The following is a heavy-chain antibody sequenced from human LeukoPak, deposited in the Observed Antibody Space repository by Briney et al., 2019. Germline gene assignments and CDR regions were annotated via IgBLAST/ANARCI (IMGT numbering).Heavy chain of an antibody. CDR3: ARDGRGLGFYYYYMDV. CDR2: IDQSGST. J-gene: IGHJ6*03. V-gene: IGHV4-39*07. Sequence: PSETLSLTCSVSGGSISSYYWGCIRQPPGKGLEWIGSIDQSGSTYYNPSLKSRVTISVDTSKNQFSLKLSSVTAADTAVYYCARDGRGLGFYYYYMDVWGKGTTVTVSS. CDR1: GGSISSYY.